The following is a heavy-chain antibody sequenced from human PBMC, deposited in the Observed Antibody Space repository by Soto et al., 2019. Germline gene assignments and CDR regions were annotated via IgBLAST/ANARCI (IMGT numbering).Heavy chain of an antibody. CDR2: TIPFLGIT. CDR1: GGTFSIHT. D-gene: IGHD4-17*01. CDR3: ASRGDNGRDF. Sequence: QVQLVQSGAEVKKPGSSVKVSCKVYGGTFSIHTLTWVRQAPGQGLEWMGRTIPFLGITNYAQKFQGRVTITADQSTTTTYMELSSLRSEDTAVYYCASRGDNGRDFWGQGTLVTVSS. V-gene: IGHV1-69*02. J-gene: IGHJ4*02.